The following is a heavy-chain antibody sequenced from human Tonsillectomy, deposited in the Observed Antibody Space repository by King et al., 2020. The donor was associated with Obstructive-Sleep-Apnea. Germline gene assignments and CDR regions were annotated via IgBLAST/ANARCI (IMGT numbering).Heavy chain of an antibody. CDR2: ISYDGSNK. CDR1: GFTFSSYA. J-gene: IGHJ6*02. V-gene: IGHV3-30*04. Sequence: VQLVESGGGVVQPGRSLRLSCAASGFTFSSYAMHWVRQAPGKGLEWVAGISYDGSNKYYADSVKGRFTISRDNSKNTVYLQMNSLRAEDTAVYYCARDEELLEWLSMYGMDVWGQGTTVTVSS. D-gene: IGHD3-3*01. CDR3: ARDEELLEWLSMYGMDV.